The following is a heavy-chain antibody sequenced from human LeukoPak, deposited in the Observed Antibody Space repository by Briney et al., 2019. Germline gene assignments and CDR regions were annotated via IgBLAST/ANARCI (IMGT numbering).Heavy chain of an antibody. CDR2: IYTSGST. D-gene: IGHD2-8*01. CDR3: ARSIMGWFDP. CDR1: GGSMSRDN. J-gene: IGHJ5*02. Sequence: SETLSLTCTVSGGSMSRDNWSWIREPAGKGLEWIGRIYTSGSTNYNPSLKSRVTMSVDTSKNQFSLKLSSVTAADTAVYYCARSIMGWFDPWGQGTLVTVSS. V-gene: IGHV4-4*07.